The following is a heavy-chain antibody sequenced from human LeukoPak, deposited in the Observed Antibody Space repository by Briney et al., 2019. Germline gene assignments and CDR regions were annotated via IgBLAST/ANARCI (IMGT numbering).Heavy chain of an antibody. CDR2: IYYSGSP. V-gene: IGHV4-39*02. Sequence: PSETLSLTCTVSAGSIGSTTFYCAWIRQPPGKGLQYIGTIYYSGSPDYNPSLKSRLTISVDTSRNRFSLNLSSVTAADAAVYYCAREGRGGHNFDYWGQGTLAIVSS. CDR3: AREGRGGHNFDY. J-gene: IGHJ4*02. CDR1: AGSIGSTTFY. D-gene: IGHD2-15*01.